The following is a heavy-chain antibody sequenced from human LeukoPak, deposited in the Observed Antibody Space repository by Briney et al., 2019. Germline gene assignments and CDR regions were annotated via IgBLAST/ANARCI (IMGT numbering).Heavy chain of an antibody. J-gene: IGHJ4*02. D-gene: IGHD4-11*01. Sequence: PGGSLRLSCAASGFTFSSYGMHWVRQAPGKGLEWVAFIRNDGSNKYYADSVKGRFTISRDNAKNSLYLQMNSLRAEDTAVYYCARDDYNDYEHYWGQGTLVTVSS. V-gene: IGHV3-30*02. CDR3: ARDDYNDYEHY. CDR1: GFTFSSYG. CDR2: IRNDGSNK.